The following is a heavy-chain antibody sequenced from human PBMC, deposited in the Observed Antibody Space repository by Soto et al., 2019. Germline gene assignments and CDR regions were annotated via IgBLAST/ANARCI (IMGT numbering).Heavy chain of an antibody. CDR3: ARDGTLYDSRAYYYLY. J-gene: IGHJ4*02. CDR2: ITPMFGTP. CDR1: GGTFSSYT. D-gene: IGHD3-22*01. Sequence: QVQLVQSGAEVKEPGSSVKVSCKASGGTFSSYTITWVRQAPGQGLEWMGGITPMFGTPNYAQKFRGRVTITADESTSTAYMELSSLRSEDTAMYFCARDGTLYDSRAYYYLYWGQGTLVTVSS. V-gene: IGHV1-69*01.